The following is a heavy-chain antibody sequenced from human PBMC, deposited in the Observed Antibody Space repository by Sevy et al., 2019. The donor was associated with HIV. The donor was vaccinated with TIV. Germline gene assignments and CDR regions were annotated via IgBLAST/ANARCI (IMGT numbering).Heavy chain of an antibody. V-gene: IGHV1-69*13. CDR1: GRTFSSYV. J-gene: IGHJ4*02. CDR2: IIPIFGTA. CDR3: ARRGGYDLPFDY. D-gene: IGHD5-12*01. Sequence: ASVKVSCKASGRTFSSYVISWVRQAPGQGLEWMGGIIPIFGTANYAQKFQGRVTITADESTSTAYMELSSLRSEDTAVYYCARRGGYDLPFDYWGQGTLVTVSS.